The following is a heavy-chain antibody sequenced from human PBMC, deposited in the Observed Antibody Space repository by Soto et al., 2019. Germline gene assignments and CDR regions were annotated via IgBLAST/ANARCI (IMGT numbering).Heavy chain of an antibody. D-gene: IGHD1-20*01. CDR2: MSYSGSS. V-gene: IGHV4-59*01. CDR1: GGSLSTYY. Sequence: SETLSLTCTVSGGSLSTYYWSWIRQPPGKGLEWIVYMSYSGSSNYNPSLKSRVTMSVDTSKNQVSLKLSSVTAADTAVYYCAKTRITSTAATFDPWGQGTLVTVSS. CDR3: AKTRITSTAATFDP. J-gene: IGHJ5*02.